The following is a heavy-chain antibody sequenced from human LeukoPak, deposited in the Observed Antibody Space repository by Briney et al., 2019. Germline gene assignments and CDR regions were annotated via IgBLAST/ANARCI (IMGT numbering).Heavy chain of an antibody. J-gene: IGHJ4*02. Sequence: GGSLRLSCAASGFTFSSYTMSWVRQAPGKGLEWVSAISHTSEYTYHADSVKGRFTISRDNSKNTLYLQMNSLRAEDTAMYYCAKGSSAGRPHYFDYWGQGTLVTVSS. CDR1: GFTFSSYT. CDR3: AKGSSAGRPHYFDY. D-gene: IGHD3-10*01. V-gene: IGHV3-23*01. CDR2: ISHTSEYT.